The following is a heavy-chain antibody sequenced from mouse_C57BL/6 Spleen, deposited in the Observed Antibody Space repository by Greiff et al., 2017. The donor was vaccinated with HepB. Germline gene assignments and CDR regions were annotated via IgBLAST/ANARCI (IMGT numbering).Heavy chain of an antibody. J-gene: IGHJ2*01. Sequence: VQLQQSGAELVRPGSSVKLSCKASGYTFTSYWMHWVKQRPIQGLEWIGNIDPSDSETHYNQKFKDKATLTVDKSSSTAYMQLSSLTSEDSAVYYCARGRLGDDCDYWGQGTTLTVSS. D-gene: IGHD4-1*01. V-gene: IGHV1-52*01. CDR2: IDPSDSET. CDR1: GYTFTSYW. CDR3: ARGRLGDDCDY.